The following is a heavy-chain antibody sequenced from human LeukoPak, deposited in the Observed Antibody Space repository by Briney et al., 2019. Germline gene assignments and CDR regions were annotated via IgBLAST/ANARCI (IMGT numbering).Heavy chain of an antibody. Sequence: VASVKVSCKASGYTFTSYGISWVRQAPGQGLEWMGWISAYNGNTNYAQKLQGRVTMTTDTSTSTAYMELRSLRSDDTAVYYCARVRVPTVYAIAFDIWGQGTMVTVSS. CDR2: ISAYNGNT. CDR1: GYTFTSYG. J-gene: IGHJ3*02. D-gene: IGHD2-8*01. CDR3: ARVRVPTVYAIAFDI. V-gene: IGHV1-18*01.